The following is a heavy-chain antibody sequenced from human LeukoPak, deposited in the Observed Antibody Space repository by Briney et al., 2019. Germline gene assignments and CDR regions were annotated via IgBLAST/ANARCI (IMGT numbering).Heavy chain of an antibody. D-gene: IGHD2-15*01. J-gene: IGHJ4*02. Sequence: GGSLRLSCAASGFTVTSYAMSWVRQAPGKGLEWVSGISGSGGATYYADSVKGRFTISRDNAKNSLHLQMNSLRAEDTAVYYCARAGVVVAATTFDYWGQGTLVTVSS. CDR1: GFTVTSYA. CDR3: ARAGVVVAATTFDY. V-gene: IGHV3-23*01. CDR2: ISGSGGAT.